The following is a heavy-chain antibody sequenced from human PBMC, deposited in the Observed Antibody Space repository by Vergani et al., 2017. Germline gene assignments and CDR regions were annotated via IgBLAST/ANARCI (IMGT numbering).Heavy chain of an antibody. Sequence: VQLVESGGGLVKPGGSLRLSCAASGFTFSDYYMSWIRQAPGKGLEWVSAISGSGGSTYYADSVKGRFTISRDNSKNTLYLQLNSLRAEDTAVYYCANTGYSSGWYGGGMDVWGQGTTVTVSS. CDR3: ANTGYSSGWYGGGMDV. V-gene: IGHV3-23*04. CDR1: GFTFSDYY. J-gene: IGHJ6*02. CDR2: ISGSGGST. D-gene: IGHD6-19*01.